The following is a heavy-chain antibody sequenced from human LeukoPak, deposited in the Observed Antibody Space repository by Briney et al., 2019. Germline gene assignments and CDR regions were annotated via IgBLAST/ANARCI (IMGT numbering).Heavy chain of an antibody. CDR2: ISYDGTKK. CDR3: TRAPHGMDV. V-gene: IGHV3-30*04. J-gene: IGHJ6*02. Sequence: GRSLRLSCAASGFTFSDYALHWVRQAPGKGLEWVAAISYDGTKKYYADSVKGRFTISRDDSKNTLYLRMDSLRTEDTAVYYCTRAPHGMDVWGQGTTLTVSS. CDR1: GFTFSDYA.